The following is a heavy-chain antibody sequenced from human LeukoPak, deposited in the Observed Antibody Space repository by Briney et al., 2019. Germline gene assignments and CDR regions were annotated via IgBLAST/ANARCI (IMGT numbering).Heavy chain of an antibody. J-gene: IGHJ6*02. CDR2: VWSDGSNK. CDR1: GFTFSNYG. Sequence: GGSLRLSCTASGFTFSNYGMHWVRQAPGRGLEWVAVVWSDGSNKNYADSVKGRFTISKDNYKNTLYPQMSSLRAADTAVYYCARDPGTTTYGMDVWGQGTTVTVSS. D-gene: IGHD1-1*01. V-gene: IGHV3-33*01. CDR3: ARDPGTTTYGMDV.